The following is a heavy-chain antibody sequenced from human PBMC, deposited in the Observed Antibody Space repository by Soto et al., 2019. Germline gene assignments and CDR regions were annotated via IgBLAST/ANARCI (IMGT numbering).Heavy chain of an antibody. J-gene: IGHJ6*02. CDR2: IIPIFGTA. Sequence: ASVKVSCKASGGTFSSYAISWVRQAPGQGLEWMGGIIPIFGTANYAQKFQGRVTITADESTSTAYMELSSLRSEDTAVYYCARGDYISYYYYGMDVWGQGTTVTVSS. CDR1: GGTFSSYA. D-gene: IGHD2-21*01. V-gene: IGHV1-69*13. CDR3: ARGDYISYYYYGMDV.